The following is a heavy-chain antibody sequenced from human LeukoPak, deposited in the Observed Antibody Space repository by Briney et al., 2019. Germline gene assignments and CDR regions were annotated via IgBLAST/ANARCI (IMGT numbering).Heavy chain of an antibody. D-gene: IGHD3-22*01. Sequence: SATLSLTCTVSGGSIGTYYWSWIRQPPGKGLEWIGYIYYSGSTNYNPSLKSRVTISVDTSKSQFSLMLSSVTAADTAVYYCARDTYYYDSGGYDDAFDIWGPGTTVTVSS. CDR1: GGSIGTYY. CDR2: IYYSGST. V-gene: IGHV4-59*12. J-gene: IGHJ3*02. CDR3: ARDTYYYDSGGYDDAFDI.